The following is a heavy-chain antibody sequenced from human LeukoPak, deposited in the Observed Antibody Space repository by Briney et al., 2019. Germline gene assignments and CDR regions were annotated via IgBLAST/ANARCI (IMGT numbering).Heavy chain of an antibody. CDR1: GGSISSSSYY. CDR2: IYHSGST. CDR3: ARVTGYMIEDYFDY. V-gene: IGHV4-39*07. Sequence: PSETLSLTCTVSGGSISSSSYYWGWIRQPPGKGLEWIGSIYHSGSTYYNPSLKSRVTIAVETSKNQFSLKLRSVTAADTAVYYCARVTGYMIEDYFDYWGQGTLVTVSS. J-gene: IGHJ4*02. D-gene: IGHD3-22*01.